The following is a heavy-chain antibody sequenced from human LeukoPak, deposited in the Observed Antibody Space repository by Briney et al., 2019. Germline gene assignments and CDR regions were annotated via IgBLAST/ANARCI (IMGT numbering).Heavy chain of an antibody. V-gene: IGHV4-59*01. CDR3: ARAAGADFWSGFIGFDP. D-gene: IGHD3-3*01. Sequence: SETLSLTCTVSGGSISIYYWSWIRQPPGKGLEWIGYVHNSGKSNYNPSLKSRVTISVDTSKNQFSLKLSSVTAADTAVYYCARAAGADFWSGFIGFDPWGQGTLVTVSS. CDR1: GGSISIYY. J-gene: IGHJ5*02. CDR2: VHNSGKS.